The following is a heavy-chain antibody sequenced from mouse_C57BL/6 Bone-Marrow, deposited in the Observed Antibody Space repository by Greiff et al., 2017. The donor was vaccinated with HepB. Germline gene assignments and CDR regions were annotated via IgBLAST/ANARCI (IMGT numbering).Heavy chain of an antibody. D-gene: IGHD1-1*01. J-gene: IGHJ1*03. CDR2: ISNGGGST. V-gene: IGHV5-12*01. CDR3: ARRGVNYNGSSNWYFDV. Sequence: EVMLVESGGGLVQPGGSLKLSCAASGFTFSDYYMYWVRQTPEKRLEWVAYISNGGGSTYYPDTVKGRFTISRDNAKNTLYLQMSRLKSEDTAMYYCARRGVNYNGSSNWYFDVWGTGTTVTVSS. CDR1: GFTFSDYY.